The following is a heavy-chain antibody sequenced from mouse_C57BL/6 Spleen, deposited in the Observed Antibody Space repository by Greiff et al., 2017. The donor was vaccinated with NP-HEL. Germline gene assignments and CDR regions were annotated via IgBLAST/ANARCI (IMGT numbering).Heavy chain of an antibody. CDR1: GYTFTDYY. J-gene: IGHJ2*01. V-gene: IGHV1-26*01. CDR3: AYSRPPIDY. D-gene: IGHD2-12*01. Sequence: EVQLQQSGPELVKPGASVKISCKASGYTFTDYYMNWVKQSHGKSLEWIGDINPNNGGTSYNQKFKGKATLTVDKSSSTAYMELRSLTSEDSAVYYCAYSRPPIDYWGQGTTLTVSS. CDR2: INPNNGGT.